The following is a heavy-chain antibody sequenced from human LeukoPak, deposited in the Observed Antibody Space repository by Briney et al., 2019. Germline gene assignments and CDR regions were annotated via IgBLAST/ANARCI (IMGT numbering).Heavy chain of an antibody. CDR1: GFTVSSNY. V-gene: IGHV3-66*01. J-gene: IGHJ3*02. D-gene: IGHD2-2*01. CDR2: IYSGGST. CDR3: ARVPSGDAFDI. Sequence: GGSLRLSCAASGFTVSSNYMSWVRQAPGKGLEWVSVIYSGGSTYYADSVKGRFTISRDNSKNTLYLQMNSLRAEETAVYYCARVPSGDAFDIWGQGTMVTVSS.